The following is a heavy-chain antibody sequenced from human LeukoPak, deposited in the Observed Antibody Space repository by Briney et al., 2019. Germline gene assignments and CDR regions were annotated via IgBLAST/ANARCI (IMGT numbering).Heavy chain of an antibody. Sequence: GGSLRLSCAASGFTFSSYSMNWLRQAPGKGLEWVSSISSSSGYIYYADSVKGRFTISRDNAKNSLYLQMNSLRAEDTAVYYCASPYRTTRTLAVILSKYYYMDVWVKGTTVTVSS. CDR1: GFTFSSYS. D-gene: IGHD1-14*01. J-gene: IGHJ6*03. CDR2: ISSSSGYI. CDR3: ASPYRTTRTLAVILSKYYYMDV. V-gene: IGHV3-21*01.